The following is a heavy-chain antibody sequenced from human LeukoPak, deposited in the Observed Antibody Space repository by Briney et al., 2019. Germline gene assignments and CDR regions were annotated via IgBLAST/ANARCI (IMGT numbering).Heavy chain of an antibody. V-gene: IGHV3-23*01. CDR3: AKDAYTSSWYRFDP. Sequence: GGSLRLYCAASGFTFSSYAMSWVRQAPGKGLEWVSAISGSGGGTSYADSVKGRFTISRDNSKNTLSLQMNSLRAEDTAVYYCAKDAYTSSWYRFDPWGQGTLVTVSS. J-gene: IGHJ5*02. CDR1: GFTFSSYA. CDR2: ISGSGGGT. D-gene: IGHD6-13*01.